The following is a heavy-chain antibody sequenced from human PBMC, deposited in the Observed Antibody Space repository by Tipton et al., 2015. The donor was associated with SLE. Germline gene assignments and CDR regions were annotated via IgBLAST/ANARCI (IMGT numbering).Heavy chain of an antibody. CDR1: GGSFSGYY. J-gene: IGHJ4*02. CDR3: ARHGDRAPGCSGGSCQRYYFDY. CDR2: INHSGST. Sequence: TLSLTCAVYGGSFSGYYWSWIRQPPGKGLEWIGEINHSGSTNYNPSLKSRVTISVDTSKNQFSLKLSSVTAADTAVYYCARHGDRAPGCSGGSCQRYYFDYWGQGTLVTVSS. D-gene: IGHD2-15*01. V-gene: IGHV4-34*01.